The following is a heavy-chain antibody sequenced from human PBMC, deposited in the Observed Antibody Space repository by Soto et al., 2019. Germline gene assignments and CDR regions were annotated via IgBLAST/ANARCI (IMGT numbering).Heavy chain of an antibody. CDR3: ARDKGYQMLFI. D-gene: IGHD2-2*01. V-gene: IGHV1-3*01. Sequence: ASVKVSCKASGYSFTNYAIHWVRQAPGQRPEWMGWINGGNGKTEYSPKFQGRLTISRDTSATTAYMEMSSLRSEDTAVYYCARDKGYQMLFIWGRGHLVTVSS. CDR1: GYSFTNYA. J-gene: IGHJ4*02. CDR2: INGGNGKT.